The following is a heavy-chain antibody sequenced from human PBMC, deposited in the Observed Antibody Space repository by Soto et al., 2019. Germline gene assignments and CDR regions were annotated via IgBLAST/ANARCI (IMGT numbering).Heavy chain of an antibody. CDR1: GVSISSYY. CDR3: ARDRSRRFYDFLTGNGMDV. CDR2: IYYSGST. Sequence: SETLSLTCTVSGVSISSYYWIWLRQPPGKGLEWIGYIYYSGSTNYNPSLKSRVTISVDTAKNQFSLKLSSVTAADTAVYYCARDRSRRFYDFLTGNGMDVWGQGTTVTV. V-gene: IGHV4-59*01. J-gene: IGHJ6*02. D-gene: IGHD3-9*01.